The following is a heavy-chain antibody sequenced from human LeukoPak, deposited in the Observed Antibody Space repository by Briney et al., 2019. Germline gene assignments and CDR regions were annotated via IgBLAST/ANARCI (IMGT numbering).Heavy chain of an antibody. J-gene: IGHJ4*02. CDR1: GGSVNSGVYY. V-gene: IGHV4-61*08. CDR2: IYYSGST. Sequence: PSETLSLTCTVSGGSVNSGVYYWSWIRQPPGKGLEYIGYIYYSGSTNYNPSLKSRLTISIDTSKNQFSLKLSSVTAADTAVYYCARHSGAGTGFVYWGQGTLVTVSS. CDR3: ARHSGAGTGFVY. D-gene: IGHD6-19*01.